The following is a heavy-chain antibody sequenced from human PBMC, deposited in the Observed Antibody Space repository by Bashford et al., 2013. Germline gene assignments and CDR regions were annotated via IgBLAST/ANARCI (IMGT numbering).Heavy chain of an antibody. Sequence: GESLKISCKGSGYSFTSYWIGWVRQMPGKGLEWMGIIYPGDSDTRYSPSFQGQVTISADKSISTAYLQWSSLKASDTAMYYCARGRAAAGTGDLCGMDVWGQGTTVTVSS. CDR2: IYPGDSDT. CDR1: GYSFTSYW. J-gene: IGHJ6*02. D-gene: IGHD6-13*01. V-gene: IGHV5-51*01. CDR3: ARGRAAAGTGDLCGMDV.